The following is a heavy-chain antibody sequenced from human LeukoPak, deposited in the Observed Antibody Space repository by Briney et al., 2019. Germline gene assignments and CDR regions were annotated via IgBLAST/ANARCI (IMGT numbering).Heavy chain of an antibody. D-gene: IGHD3-3*01. CDR1: GFTFDDYG. J-gene: IGHJ4*02. CDR3: ARVGSLEWLTLYDY. CDR2: INWNGGST. Sequence: GGSLRLSCAASGFTFDDYGMSWVRRAPGKGLEWVSGINWNGGSTGYADSVKGRFIISRDNAKNSLYLQMNSLRAEDTALYYCARVGSLEWLTLYDYWGQGTLVTVSS. V-gene: IGHV3-20*04.